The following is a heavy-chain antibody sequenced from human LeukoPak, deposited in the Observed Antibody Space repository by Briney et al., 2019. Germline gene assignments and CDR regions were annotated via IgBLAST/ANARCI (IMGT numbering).Heavy chain of an antibody. CDR1: GDSISSSNCY. D-gene: IGHD2-2*01. Sequence: SETLSLTCTVSGDSISSSNCYWGRIPQPPGKGRVWIRYIYYNGSTNENPSLKSRVTISVDTSKHQFTLELSSVIAADTAVYYCARTTEGYCSSASCFGFSYSYYMDVWGKGTTVTISS. J-gene: IGHJ6*03. CDR3: ARTTEGYCSSASCFGFSYSYYMDV. V-gene: IGHV4-61*05. CDR2: IYYNGST.